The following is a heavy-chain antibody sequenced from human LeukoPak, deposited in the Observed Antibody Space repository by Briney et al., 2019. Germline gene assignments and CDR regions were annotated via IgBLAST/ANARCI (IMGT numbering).Heavy chain of an antibody. D-gene: IGHD6-6*01. V-gene: IGHV3-7*01. CDR3: ARAPGIAARPLFDY. CDR1: GFTVSTYS. CDR2: INHDGSEK. J-gene: IGHJ4*02. Sequence: GSLRLSCAASGFTVSTYSMSWVRQTPGKGLEWVANINHDGSEKYYRDSGKGPFTILRSNDKNYLFLQMNSMRAEDTAVYYCARAPGIAARPLFDYWGQGTLVTVSA.